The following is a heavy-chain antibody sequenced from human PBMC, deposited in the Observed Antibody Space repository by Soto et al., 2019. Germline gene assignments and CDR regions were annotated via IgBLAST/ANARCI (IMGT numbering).Heavy chain of an antibody. CDR3: ARDTASVDTAMAPYYYYYYMDV. CDR1: GFTFSSYW. D-gene: IGHD5-18*01. J-gene: IGHJ6*03. V-gene: IGHV3-7*01. CDR2: IKQDGSEK. Sequence: GGSLRLSCAASGFTFSSYWMSWVRQAPGKGLEWVANIKQDGSEKYYVDSVKGRFTISRDNAKNSLYLQMNSLRAEDTAVYYCARDTASVDTAMAPYYYYYYMDVWGKGTTVTVSS.